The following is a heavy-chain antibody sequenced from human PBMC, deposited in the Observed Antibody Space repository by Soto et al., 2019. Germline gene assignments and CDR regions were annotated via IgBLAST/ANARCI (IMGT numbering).Heavy chain of an antibody. V-gene: IGHV4-39*01. J-gene: IGHJ4*02. CDR2: IYYSGST. CDR1: GGSISSSSYY. CDR3: ARHYDYIWGYYFDY. Sequence: SETLSLTCTVSGGSISSSSYYWGWIRQPPGKGLEWIGSIYYSGSTYYNPSLKSRVTISVDTSKNQFSLKLSSVTAADTAVYYCARHYDYIWGYYFDYWGQGTLVTVSS. D-gene: IGHD3-16*01.